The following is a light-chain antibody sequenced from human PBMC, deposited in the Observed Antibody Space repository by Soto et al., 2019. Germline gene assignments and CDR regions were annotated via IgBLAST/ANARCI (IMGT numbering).Light chain of an antibody. CDR1: SSDISDYDF. J-gene: IGLJ3*02. CDR2: EVT. V-gene: IGLV2-8*01. Sequence: QSALTQPPSTSGSPGQSVTISCTGTSSDISDYDFVSWYQQHPGKAPKLIIYEVTKRPSGVPDRFSGSKSGNTASLTVSGLQAEYEAVYHCSSFAGSNNLMFGGGTKLTVL. CDR3: SSFAGSNNLM.